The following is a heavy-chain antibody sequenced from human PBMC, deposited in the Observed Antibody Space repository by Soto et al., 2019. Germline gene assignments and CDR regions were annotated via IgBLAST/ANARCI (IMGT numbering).Heavy chain of an antibody. CDR1: GGSFSGYY. Sequence: SETLSLTCAVYGGSFSGYYWSWIRQPPGKGLEWIGEINHSGSTNYNPSLKSRVTISVDTSKNQFSLKLSSVTAADTAVYYCARALPRYIAVAGTGWFDPWGQGTLVTVSS. J-gene: IGHJ5*02. CDR3: ARALPRYIAVAGTGWFDP. V-gene: IGHV4-34*01. CDR2: INHSGST. D-gene: IGHD6-19*01.